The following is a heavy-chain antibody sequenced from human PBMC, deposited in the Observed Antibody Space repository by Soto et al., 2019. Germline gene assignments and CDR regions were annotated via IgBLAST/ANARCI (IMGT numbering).Heavy chain of an antibody. V-gene: IGHV3-23*01. CDR3: AKVSGSSSWAIFDY. D-gene: IGHD6-13*01. CDR2: ISGSGGST. J-gene: IGHJ4*02. CDR1: GFTFSSYA. Sequence: GGSLRLSCSSSGFTFSSYAMSWVRQAPGKGLEWVSAISGSGGSTYYADSVKGRFTISRDNSKNTLYLQMNSLRAEDTAVYYCAKVSGSSSWAIFDYWGQGTLVTVSS.